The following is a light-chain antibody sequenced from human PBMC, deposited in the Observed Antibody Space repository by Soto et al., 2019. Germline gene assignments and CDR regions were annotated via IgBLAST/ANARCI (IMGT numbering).Light chain of an antibody. V-gene: IGKV3-20*01. Sequence: EIVLTQSPGTLSLSPGERATLSCRASQSVSSSYLAWYQQKPGQAPRLIIYGASDRATGIPDRFSGSGSGTDFTLTISRLEPEDFAVYYCQQYGSSPYTFGQVTKLAIK. CDR1: QSVSSSY. CDR3: QQYGSSPYT. CDR2: GAS. J-gene: IGKJ2*01.